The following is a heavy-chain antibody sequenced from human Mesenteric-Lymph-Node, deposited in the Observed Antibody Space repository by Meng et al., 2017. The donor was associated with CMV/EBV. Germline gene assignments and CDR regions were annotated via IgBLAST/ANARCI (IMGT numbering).Heavy chain of an antibody. CDR3: ARAGSSGPDGPPLIDY. CDR1: GGSVSSGSYY. CDR2: IYYSGST. D-gene: IGHD6-19*01. Sequence: SETLSLTCTVSGGSVSSGSYYWSWIRQPPGKGLEWIGYIYYSGSTNYNPSLKSRVTISVDTSKNQFSLKLSSVTAADTAIYYCARAGSSGPDGPPLIDYWGQGILVTVSS. V-gene: IGHV4-61*01. J-gene: IGHJ4*02.